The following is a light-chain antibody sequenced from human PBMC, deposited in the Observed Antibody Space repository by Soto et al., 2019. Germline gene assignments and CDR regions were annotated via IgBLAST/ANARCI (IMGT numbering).Light chain of an antibody. CDR1: QSVSSSY. CDR3: LQYGSSPYT. J-gene: IGKJ2*01. CDR2: GAS. V-gene: IGKV3-20*01. Sequence: EIVLTQSPGTLSLSPGERATLSCRASQSVSSSYLAWYQQKPGQAPRPLIYGASSRATGIPDRCSGSGSGTDFALTISRLEPEDFAVYYCLQYGSSPYTFGQGTKREIK.